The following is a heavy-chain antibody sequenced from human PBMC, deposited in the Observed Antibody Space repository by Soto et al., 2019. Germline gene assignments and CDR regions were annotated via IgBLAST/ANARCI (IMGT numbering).Heavy chain of an antibody. CDR2: ISYDGSNK. Sequence: LSLTCAAPGFTFSSYAMHWVRQAPGKGLEWVAVISYDGSNKYYADSVKGRFTISRDNSKNTLYLQMNSLRAEDTAVYYCARALGTDYYYDGMDVWGQGTTVTVSS. V-gene: IGHV3-30-3*01. CDR1: GFTFSSYA. J-gene: IGHJ6*02. D-gene: IGHD7-27*01. CDR3: ARALGTDYYYDGMDV.